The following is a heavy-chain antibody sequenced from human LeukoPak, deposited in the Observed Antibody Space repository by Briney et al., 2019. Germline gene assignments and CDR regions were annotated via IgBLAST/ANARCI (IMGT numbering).Heavy chain of an antibody. V-gene: IGHV4-38-2*02. CDR1: GYSISSGYY. D-gene: IGHD6-19*01. Sequence: SETLSLTCTVSGYSISSGYYWGWIRQPPGKGLEWIGSIYHSGRTFYNPSLKSRVTISVDTSKNQFSLKLTSVTAADTAVYYCARRSGIAVAGAFDYWGQGTLVTVSS. CDR3: ARRSGIAVAGAFDY. CDR2: IYHSGRT. J-gene: IGHJ4*02.